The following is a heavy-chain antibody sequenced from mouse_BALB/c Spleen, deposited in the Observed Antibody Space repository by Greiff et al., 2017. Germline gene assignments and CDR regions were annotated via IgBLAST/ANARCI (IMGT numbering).Heavy chain of an antibody. CDR2: IDPANGNT. D-gene: IGHD2-4*01. J-gene: IGHJ4*01. V-gene: IGHV14-3*02. Sequence: EVKLVESGAELVKPGASVKLSCTASGFNIKDTYMHWVKQRPEQGLEWIGRIDPANGNTKYDPKFQGKATITADTSSNTAYLQLSSLTSEDTAVYYCARGIYYDYDGNWGQGTSVTVSS. CDR1: GFNIKDTY. CDR3: ARGIYYDYDGN.